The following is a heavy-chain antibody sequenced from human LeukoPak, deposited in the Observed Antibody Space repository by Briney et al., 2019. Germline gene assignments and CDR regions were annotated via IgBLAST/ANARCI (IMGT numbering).Heavy chain of an antibody. CDR2: IYSGGST. D-gene: IGHD2-15*01. CDR3: AREKQSSGGFDP. CDR1: GFTVSSNY. J-gene: IGHJ5*02. Sequence: GGSLRLSCAASGFTVSSNYMSWVRQAPGKGLEWVSVIYSGGSTYYADSVKGRFTISRDNSKSTLYLQMNSLRAEDTAVYYCAREKQSSGGFDPWGQGTLVTVSS. V-gene: IGHV3-53*01.